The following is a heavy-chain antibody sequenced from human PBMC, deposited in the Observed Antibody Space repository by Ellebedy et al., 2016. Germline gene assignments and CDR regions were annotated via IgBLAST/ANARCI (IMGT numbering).Heavy chain of an antibody. CDR3: AKNWEWAFQF. CDR2: ISHNGGN. CDR1: GDTLTTDSW. V-gene: IGHV4-4*02. J-gene: IGHJ3*01. D-gene: IGHD7-27*01. Sequence: SETLSLXXAASGDTLTTDSWWSWIRQAPGEALEWIGDISHNGGNTSNPSLRSRVTITVDMSKKQLSLKLNPVTAADTAMYYCAKNWEWAFQFWGQGTMVIVS.